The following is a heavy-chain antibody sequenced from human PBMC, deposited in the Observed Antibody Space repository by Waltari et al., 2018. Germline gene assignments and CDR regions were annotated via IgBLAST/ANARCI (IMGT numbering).Heavy chain of an antibody. CDR1: GYTLTELS. CDR2: FDPEDGET. V-gene: IGHV1-24*01. D-gene: IGHD6-13*01. Sequence: KPGASVKVSCKVSGYTLTELSMHWVRQAPGKGLEWMGGFDPEDGETIYAQKFQGRVTMTEDTSTDTAYMELSSLRSEDTAVYYCATHYSSSWYELYYFDYWGQGTLVTVSS. CDR3: ATHYSSSWYELYYFDY. J-gene: IGHJ4*02.